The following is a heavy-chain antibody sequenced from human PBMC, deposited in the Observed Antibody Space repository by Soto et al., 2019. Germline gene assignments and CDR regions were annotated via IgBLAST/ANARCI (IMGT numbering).Heavy chain of an antibody. D-gene: IGHD2-2*01. J-gene: IGHJ6*02. CDR1: GGTFSSYA. V-gene: IGHV1-69*13. CDR3: AREAVVVPAAGYYYYGMDV. Sequence: GASVKVSCKTSGGTFSSYAISWVRQAPGQGLEWMGGIIPIFGTANYAQKFQGRVTITADESTSTAYMELSSLRSEDTAVYYCAREAVVVPAAGYYYYGMDVWGQGTTVTVSS. CDR2: IIPIFGTA.